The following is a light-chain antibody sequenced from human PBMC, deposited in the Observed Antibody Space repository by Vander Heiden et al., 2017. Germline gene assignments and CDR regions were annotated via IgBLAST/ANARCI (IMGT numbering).Light chain of an antibody. CDR2: AAS. J-gene: IGKJ2*01. V-gene: IGKV1-39*01. CDR3: QQSYSIPFT. CDR1: QNINTY. Sequence: DIQMTQSPSSLSASVGDRVTITCRASQNINTYLVWYQQKPGKAPNLLIYAASTLQSDVPSRFSASGSDTDFTLTMSGLHPDDFATYYCQQSYSIPFTFGQGTRLEVK.